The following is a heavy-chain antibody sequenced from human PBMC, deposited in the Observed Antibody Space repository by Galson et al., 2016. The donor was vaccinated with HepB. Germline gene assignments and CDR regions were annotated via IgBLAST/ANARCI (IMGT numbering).Heavy chain of an antibody. CDR1: GFTFSNFA. V-gene: IGHV3-23*01. J-gene: IGHJ4*02. Sequence: SLRLSCAASGFTFSNFAMSWVRQAPGEGLEWVSGISVTGETTYYADSVKGRFTISRDKSKSTLFLQMNSLRVEDTAVHHCAKAVGRYSDSGTYRGGYFDYWGPGSLVTVSS. CDR2: ISVTGETT. CDR3: AKAVGRYSDSGTYRGGYFDY. D-gene: IGHD3-10*01.